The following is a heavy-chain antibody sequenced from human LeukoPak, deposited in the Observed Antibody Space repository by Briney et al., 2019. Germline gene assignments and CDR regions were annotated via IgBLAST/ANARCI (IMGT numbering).Heavy chain of an antibody. CDR2: ISSSSSDI. CDR1: GFTFSTYT. D-gene: IGHD6-19*01. J-gene: IGHJ4*02. CDR3: TTGYSSGWY. Sequence: GGSPRISCAASGFTFSTYTIKLVRPALGKGLEWVSSISSSSSDIYYADSVKGRFTISRDNAKNSLYLQMNSLRAEDTAVYYCTTGYSSGWYWGQGTLVTVSS. V-gene: IGHV3-21*01.